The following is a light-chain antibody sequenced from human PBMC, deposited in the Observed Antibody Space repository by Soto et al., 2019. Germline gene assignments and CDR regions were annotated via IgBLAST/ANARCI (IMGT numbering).Light chain of an antibody. Sequence: QSALTQPPSASGSPGQSVTISCTGTSRDIGGYDFVSWYQQHPGKAPKLLIYDVIKRPSGVPDRFSGSKSGNTASLTVSGLQTDDEADHYCSSYGGSNNLLFGGGTQLTVL. CDR2: DVI. CDR3: SSYGGSNNLL. J-gene: IGLJ2*01. CDR1: SRDIGGYDF. V-gene: IGLV2-8*01.